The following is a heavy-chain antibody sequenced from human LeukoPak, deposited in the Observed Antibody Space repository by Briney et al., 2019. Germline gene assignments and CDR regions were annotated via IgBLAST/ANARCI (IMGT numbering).Heavy chain of an antibody. CDR1: GFSFSNYA. CDR3: AKQRGALRENYYMDV. V-gene: IGHV3-23*01. CDR2: NAGSSSR. J-gene: IGHJ6*03. Sequence: GGSLRLSCLASGFSFSNYAMSWVRQAPGKGLEWVSNAGSSSRLYGDSVKGRFSVSRDNSKNTLYLQMNSLRADDTAVYYCAKQRGALRENYYMDVWGKGTKVSVSS.